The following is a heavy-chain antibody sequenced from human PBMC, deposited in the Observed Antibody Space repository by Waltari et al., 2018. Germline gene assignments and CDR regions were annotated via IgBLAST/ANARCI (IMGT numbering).Heavy chain of an antibody. D-gene: IGHD6-19*01. V-gene: IGHV4-4*07. Sequence: IRQPAGKGLEWIGRIYTSGSTNYNPSLKSRVTMSVDTSKNQFSLKLSSVTAADTAVYYCAREMVAVAGTPYYYYYMDVWGKGTTVTVSS. CDR3: AREMVAVAGTPYYYYYMDV. J-gene: IGHJ6*03. CDR2: IYTSGST.